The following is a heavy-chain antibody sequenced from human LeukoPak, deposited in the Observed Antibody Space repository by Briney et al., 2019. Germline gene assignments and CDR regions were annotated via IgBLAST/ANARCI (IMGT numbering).Heavy chain of an antibody. D-gene: IGHD3-3*01. CDR3: ATSPYYDFWSGYYAW. Sequence: PGGSLRLSCAASGLTVSNAWMSWVRQAPGKGLEWVAVISYDGSNKYYADSVKGRFTISRDNSKNTLYLQMNSLRAEDTAVYYCATSPYYDFWSGYYAWWGQGTLVTVSS. CDR1: GLTVSNAW. CDR2: ISYDGSNK. V-gene: IGHV3-30*03. J-gene: IGHJ4*02.